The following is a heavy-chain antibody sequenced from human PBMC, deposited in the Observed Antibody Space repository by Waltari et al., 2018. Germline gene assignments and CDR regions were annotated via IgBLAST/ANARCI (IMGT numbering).Heavy chain of an antibody. CDR1: GGAFSSSD. D-gene: IGHD2-2*01. CDR2: IIPILDIA. Sequence: QVQLVQAGAEVKKPGSAVQVSCKASGGAFSSSDFPWVRQAPGHGLEWMGRIIPILDIANYAQNFQGRVTITADRSTSTAYMELSTLRSEDTAVYYCARNYCSSTTCYLYFFDYWGQGTLVTVSS. J-gene: IGHJ4*02. V-gene: IGHV1-69*04. CDR3: ARNYCSSTTCYLYFFDY.